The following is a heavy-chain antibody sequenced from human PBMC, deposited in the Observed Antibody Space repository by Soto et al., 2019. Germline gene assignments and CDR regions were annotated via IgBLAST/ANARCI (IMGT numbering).Heavy chain of an antibody. J-gene: IGHJ6*02. CDR3: ARGSSGRFPRVYYYYGMDV. CDR1: GASINDYF. CDR2: IFYSGSP. D-gene: IGHD1-26*01. Sequence: QVQLQESGPGLVKPSETLSLTCTVSGASINDYFWSWIRQPPGKGLVWIGYIFYSGSPNYNPSLKSRVTMSIDTSKNQFSLKLTSVTAADTAVYYCARGSSGRFPRVYYYYGMDVWGQGTTVTVSS. V-gene: IGHV4-59*01.